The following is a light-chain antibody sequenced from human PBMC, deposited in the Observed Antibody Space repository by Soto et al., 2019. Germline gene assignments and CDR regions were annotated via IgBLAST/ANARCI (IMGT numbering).Light chain of an antibody. J-gene: IGLJ1*01. CDR2: EVN. CDR1: SSDVGGYNY. V-gene: IGLV2-8*01. CDR3: SSYGGYNNVV. Sequence: QSALTQPPSAAGSPGQSVTISCTGTSSDVGGYNYFSWFQQHPGKAPKLIIHEVNQRPSGVPDRSSGSKSGNTAYLTVSGLQAEDEGTYYCSSYGGYNNVVFGPGTKLNVL.